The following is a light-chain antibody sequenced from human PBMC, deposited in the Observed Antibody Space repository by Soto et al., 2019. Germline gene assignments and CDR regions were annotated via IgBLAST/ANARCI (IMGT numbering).Light chain of an antibody. CDR3: SSSTDTDTLVI. Sequence: QSALTQPASVSGSPGQSITISCTGTTSDVGRYKFVSWYQHHPGKAPKLLIFEVSNRPSGVSSRFSGSKSGNTASQTISGLQTEDEATYYCSSSTDTDTLVIFGGGTKLTVL. CDR1: TSDVGRYKF. CDR2: EVS. V-gene: IGLV2-14*01. J-gene: IGLJ2*01.